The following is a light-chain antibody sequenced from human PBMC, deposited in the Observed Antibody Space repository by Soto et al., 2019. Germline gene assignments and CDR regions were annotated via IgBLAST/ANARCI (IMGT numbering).Light chain of an antibody. J-gene: IGKJ5*01. Sequence: DIQMTQSPSSLSASVGDRVTITCQASHDIKKFLNWFQEKPGKSPELLIYDASNLKTGVPSRFSGSGSGTHFPFTISSLQPEDIATYYCQRYDSLPPTFGQGTRLDIK. CDR2: DAS. V-gene: IGKV1-33*01. CDR3: QRYDSLPPT. CDR1: HDIKKF.